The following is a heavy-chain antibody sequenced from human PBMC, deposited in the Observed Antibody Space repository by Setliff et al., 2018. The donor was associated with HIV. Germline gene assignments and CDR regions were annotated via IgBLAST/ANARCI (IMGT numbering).Heavy chain of an antibody. Sequence: ASVKVSCKAIGYMILGYKMNWVRQAPGQGLEWIGRISPNNGAAEYAPKFQGRVSMTLDTSISTAYLEIPRLTSDDAAVYFCARPRVFDSFDVWGQGTKGTVSS. V-gene: IGHV1-2*06. CDR2: ISPNNGAA. CDR3: ARPRVFDSFDV. J-gene: IGHJ3*01. CDR1: GYMILGYK. D-gene: IGHD6-6*01.